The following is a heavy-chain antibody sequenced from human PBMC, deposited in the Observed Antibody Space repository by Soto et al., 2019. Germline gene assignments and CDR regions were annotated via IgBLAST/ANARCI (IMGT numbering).Heavy chain of an antibody. CDR1: GFTFSTYS. J-gene: IGHJ4*02. V-gene: IGHV3-23*01. Sequence: EVQLLESGGGLVQPGESLRLSCAASGFTFSTYSMTWVRQAPGKGLEWVSRISDTGVNTNYADSMKGRFTISRDNSKNTLYLQMDSLRVEDTAVYYCAGFIETRYYYINYWGQGTLVTVSS. D-gene: IGHD1-20*01. CDR2: ISDTGVNT. CDR3: AGFIETRYYYINY.